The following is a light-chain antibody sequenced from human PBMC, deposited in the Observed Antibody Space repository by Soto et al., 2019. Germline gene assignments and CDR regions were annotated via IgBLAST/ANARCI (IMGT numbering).Light chain of an antibody. J-gene: IGKJ2*01. Sequence: EVVLTQSPATLSFSPGERATLTCRASQSVSGYLAWYQHKPGQIPRPLGYSASKRAPGTPARFSGSGSGTDFTLTISSLEPEDFTVYYCQQRSSWPYTFGPGTKLEI. CDR1: QSVSGY. CDR3: QQRSSWPYT. CDR2: SAS. V-gene: IGKV3-11*01.